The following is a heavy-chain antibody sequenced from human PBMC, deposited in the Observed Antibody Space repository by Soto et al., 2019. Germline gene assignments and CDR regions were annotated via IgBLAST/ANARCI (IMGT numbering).Heavy chain of an antibody. D-gene: IGHD2-2*01. CDR3: ARAFGYCSSTSCYWYDYYYYMDV. J-gene: IGHJ6*03. Sequence: HSETLSLTCTVSGGSISSYYWSWIRQPPGKGLEWIGYIYYSGSTNYNPSLKSRVTISVDTSKNQFSLKLSSVTAADTAVYYCARAFGYCSSTSCYWYDYYYYMDVWGKGTTVTVSS. CDR1: GGSISSYY. CDR2: IYYSGST. V-gene: IGHV4-59*01.